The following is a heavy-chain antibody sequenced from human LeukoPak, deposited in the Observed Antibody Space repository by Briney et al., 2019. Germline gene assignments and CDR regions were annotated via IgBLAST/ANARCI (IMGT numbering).Heavy chain of an antibody. J-gene: IGHJ4*02. CDR1: GYTFTSYG. CDR3: ARAKYSSGWYELDY. V-gene: IGHV1-18*01. D-gene: IGHD6-19*01. Sequence: ASVKVSCKASGYTFTSYGISWVRQAPGQGLEWMGWISAYNGNTNYAQKLQGRVTMTTDTSTTTAYMELRSLRSDDTAVDYCARAKYSSGWYELDYWGQGTLVTVSS. CDR2: ISAYNGNT.